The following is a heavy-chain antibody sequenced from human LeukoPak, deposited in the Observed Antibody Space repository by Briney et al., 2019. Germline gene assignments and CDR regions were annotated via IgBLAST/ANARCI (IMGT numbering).Heavy chain of an antibody. Sequence: PGGTLRLSCAASGFTFSSYGMSWVRQAPGKGLEWVSAISGSGGSTYYADSVKGRFTISRDNSKNTLYLQMNSLRAEDTAVYYCAKDYGDSRRGYYYYYYMDVWGKGTTVTISS. J-gene: IGHJ6*03. CDR2: ISGSGGST. CDR3: AKDYGDSRRGYYYYYYMDV. D-gene: IGHD4-17*01. V-gene: IGHV3-23*01. CDR1: GFTFSSYG.